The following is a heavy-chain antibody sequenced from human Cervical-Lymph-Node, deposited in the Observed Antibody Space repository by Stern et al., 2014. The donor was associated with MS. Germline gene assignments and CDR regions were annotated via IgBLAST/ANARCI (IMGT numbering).Heavy chain of an antibody. CDR3: ARRKASDYQDAFDV. D-gene: IGHD2-2*01. CDR2: IHYSGST. V-gene: IGHV4-31*03. CDR1: GGSITSGGNH. Sequence: VQLVESGPGLIKPSQTLSLTCIVSGGSITSGGNHWTWMRQHPGKGLEWIGYIHYSGSTYSNPSLQRRVTISRDTSKNQFSLQLSSVTAADTAVYYCARRKASDYQDAFDVWGQGTLVTVSS. J-gene: IGHJ3*01.